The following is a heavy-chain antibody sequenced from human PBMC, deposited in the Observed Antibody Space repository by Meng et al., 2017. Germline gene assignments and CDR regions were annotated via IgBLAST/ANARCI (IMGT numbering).Heavy chain of an antibody. J-gene: IGHJ4*02. V-gene: IGHV3-9*01. CDR3: AKGGYSGYDSIFGDY. CDR1: GFTFDDYA. D-gene: IGHD5-12*01. CDR2: ISWNSGSI. Sequence: SLKISCAASGFTFDDYAMHWVRQAPGKGLEWVSGISWNSGSIGYADSVKGRVTISRDNAKNSLYLQMNSLRAEDTALYYCAKGGYSGYDSIFGDYWGQGTLVTVSS.